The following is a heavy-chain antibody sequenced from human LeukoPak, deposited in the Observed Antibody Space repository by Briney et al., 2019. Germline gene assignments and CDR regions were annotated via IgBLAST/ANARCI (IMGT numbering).Heavy chain of an antibody. D-gene: IGHD3-10*01. CDR1: GYTLTELS. CDR3: AREGPYIYTMVRGPFDY. Sequence: ASVKVSCKVSGYTLTELSMHWVRQAPGKGLEWMGGFDPEDGETIYAQKFQGRVTITADESTSTAYMELSSLRSEDTAVYYCAREGPYIYTMVRGPFDYWGQGTLVTVSS. CDR2: FDPEDGET. V-gene: IGHV1-24*01. J-gene: IGHJ4*02.